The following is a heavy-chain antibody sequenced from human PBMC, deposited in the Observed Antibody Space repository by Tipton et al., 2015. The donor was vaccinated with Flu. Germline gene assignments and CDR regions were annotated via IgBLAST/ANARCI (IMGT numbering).Heavy chain of an antibody. CDR2: LSDSGDYK. J-gene: IGHJ6*04. V-gene: IGHV3-23*01. CDR3: ARKVGDV. Sequence: SLRLSCAASGFMFSSYAMSWVRQSPGKGLEWVSSLSDSGDYKYYADSVQGRFTISRDNSKNTLYLQMNSLRAEDTAVYYCARKVGDVWGKGTTVTVSS. CDR1: GFMFSSYA.